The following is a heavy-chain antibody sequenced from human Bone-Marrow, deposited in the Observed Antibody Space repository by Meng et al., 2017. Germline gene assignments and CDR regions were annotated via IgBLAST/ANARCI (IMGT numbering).Heavy chain of an antibody. Sequence: ESLSLSCAASGFTYSDYYMNWVRQAPGKGLEWVSSISSNSTIYYADSVTGRFTISRDNAKNSLYLQMNSLRAEDTAVYYCARDQQDSYAAPFDYWGQGTLVTVSS. D-gene: IGHD5-18*01. CDR2: ISSNSTI. V-gene: IGHV3-69-1*01. J-gene: IGHJ4*02. CDR1: GFTYSDYY. CDR3: ARDQQDSYAAPFDY.